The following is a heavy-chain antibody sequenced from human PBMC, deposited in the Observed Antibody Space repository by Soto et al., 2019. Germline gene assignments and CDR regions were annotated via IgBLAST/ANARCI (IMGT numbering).Heavy chain of an antibody. V-gene: IGHV3-48*02. Sequence: GGSLRLSCAASGFTFSSYSMNWVRQAPGKGLEWVSYISSSSSTIYYADSVKGRFTISRDNAKNSLYLQMNSLRDEDTAVYYCARDHYYDSSGYFARYYYYYGMDVWGQGTTVTVSS. J-gene: IGHJ6*02. CDR2: ISSSSSTI. D-gene: IGHD3-22*01. CDR1: GFTFSSYS. CDR3: ARDHYYDSSGYFARYYYYYGMDV.